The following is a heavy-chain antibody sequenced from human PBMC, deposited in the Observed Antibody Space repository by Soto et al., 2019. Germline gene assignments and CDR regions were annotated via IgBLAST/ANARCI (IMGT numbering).Heavy chain of an antibody. J-gene: IGHJ6*02. V-gene: IGHV3-23*01. CDR2: ISGSGGST. D-gene: IGHD5-12*01. CDR1: GFTFSSYA. CDR3: AKKTGDIVATLDYYYYGMDG. Sequence: GGSLRLSCAASGFTFSSYAMSWVRQAPGKGLEWVSAISGSGGSTYYADSVKGRFTISRDNSKNTLYLQMNSLRAEDTAVYYCAKKTGDIVATLDYYYYGMDGWGQGTTVTVSS.